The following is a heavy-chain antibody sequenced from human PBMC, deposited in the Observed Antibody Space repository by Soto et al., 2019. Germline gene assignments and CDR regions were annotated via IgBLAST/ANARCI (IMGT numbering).Heavy chain of an antibody. J-gene: IGHJ5*02. V-gene: IGHV1-69*13. D-gene: IGHD3-22*01. CDR3: ARRRYYYDSSGYFERPYNWFDP. Sequence: SVKVSCKASGGTFSSYAISWVRQARGQGLEWMGGIIPIFGTANYAQKFQGRVTITADESTSTAYMELSSLRSEDTAVYYCARRRYYYDSSGYFERPYNWFDPWGQGTLVTVS. CDR2: IIPIFGTA. CDR1: GGTFSSYA.